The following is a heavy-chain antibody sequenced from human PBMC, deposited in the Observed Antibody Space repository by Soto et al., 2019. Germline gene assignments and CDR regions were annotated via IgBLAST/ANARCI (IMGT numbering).Heavy chain of an antibody. Sequence: PSETLSLTCTVSGGSVSSGNYYWSWIRQPPGKGLEWIGYIYYSGSTKYNPSLKSRVTISVDMSKKQFSLKLSSVTAADTAVYYCARQNVVVTATVFDFWGQGTLVTVSS. CDR3: ARQNVVVTATVFDF. CDR1: GGSVSSGNYY. D-gene: IGHD2-21*02. CDR2: IYYSGST. J-gene: IGHJ4*02. V-gene: IGHV4-61*01.